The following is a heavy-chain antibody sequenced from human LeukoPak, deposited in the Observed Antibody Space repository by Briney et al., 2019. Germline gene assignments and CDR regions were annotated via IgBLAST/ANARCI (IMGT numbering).Heavy chain of an antibody. D-gene: IGHD4-17*01. CDR1: GGSFSGYY. J-gene: IGHJ4*02. V-gene: IGHV4-34*01. CDR3: ARVPVTVTHVSYFDY. Sequence: PSETLSLTCAVYGGSFSGYYWSWIRQPPGKGLEWIGEINHSGSTNYNPSLKSRVTISVDTSKNQFSLKLSSVTAADTAVYYCARVPVTVTHVSYFDYWGQGTLVTVSS. CDR2: INHSGST.